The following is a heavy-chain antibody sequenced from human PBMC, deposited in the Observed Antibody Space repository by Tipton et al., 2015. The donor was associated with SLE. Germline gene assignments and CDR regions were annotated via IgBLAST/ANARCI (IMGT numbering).Heavy chain of an antibody. Sequence: SLRLSCAASGFTFSDYAMSWIRQAPGKGLEWVSAITDNGDDTYYVDSVRSRFTISRDNSKTTLYLQMSYLRAEDTAVYYCAREGVTVFGARRGFDPWGQGTLVTVSS. V-gene: IGHV3-23*01. CDR2: ITDNGDDT. D-gene: IGHD3-3*01. CDR3: AREGVTVFGARRGFDP. CDR1: GFTFSDYA. J-gene: IGHJ5*02.